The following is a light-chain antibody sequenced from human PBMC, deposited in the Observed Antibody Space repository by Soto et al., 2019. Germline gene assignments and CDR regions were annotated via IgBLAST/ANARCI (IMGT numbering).Light chain of an antibody. Sequence: DIQMTQSPSSLSASVGDRVNITCRASQSISGYLNWYQQKPGKAPKLLVYAASRLQSGVPSRFSGTGSGTDFTLTISSLQPEDFATYYCQQSFRTPFTFGPGNKLDIK. CDR2: AAS. CDR1: QSISGY. V-gene: IGKV1-39*01. J-gene: IGKJ3*01. CDR3: QQSFRTPFT.